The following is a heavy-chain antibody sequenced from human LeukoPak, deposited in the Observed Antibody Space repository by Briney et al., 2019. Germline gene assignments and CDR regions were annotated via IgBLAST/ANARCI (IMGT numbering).Heavy chain of an antibody. J-gene: IGHJ3*02. CDR2: IRSKANNYAT. CDR3: ANPTPPRAFDI. Sequence: GGSLRLSCVVSGFTFSGSAVHWVRQASGKGLEWVGRIRSKANNYATAYAASVKGRFTISRDDSKNTAYLQMNSLKTEDTAVYYCANPTPPRAFDIWGQGTMVTVSS. D-gene: IGHD1-14*01. CDR1: GFTFSGSA. V-gene: IGHV3-73*01.